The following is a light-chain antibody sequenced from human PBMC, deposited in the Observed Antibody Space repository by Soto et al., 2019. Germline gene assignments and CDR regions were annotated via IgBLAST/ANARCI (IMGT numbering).Light chain of an antibody. J-gene: IGKJ4*01. CDR3: QQYGSSPLT. CDR2: DAS. Sequence: VLAQSPSILALSRGERASLSCGASQSISSSFLAWYQQKPGQAPRLLIYDASSRATGIPDRFSGSGSGTDFTLTISRLEPEDFAVYNCQQYGSSPLTFGGGTKVDIK. CDR1: QSISSSF. V-gene: IGKV3-20*01.